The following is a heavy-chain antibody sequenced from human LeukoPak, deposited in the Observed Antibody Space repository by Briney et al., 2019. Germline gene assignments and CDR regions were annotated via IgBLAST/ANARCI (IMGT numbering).Heavy chain of an antibody. D-gene: IGHD1-26*01. V-gene: IGHV1-24*01. Sequence: ASSKILCMASADTLGALIIHWLRQAPGNPLKGMGGFDPEDGKTIYAQKFQVRVNMTEDISTDTANIELIMLISEETAVYYCETWSVTYYYYWGQGNLVTVSP. CDR1: ADTLGALI. CDR2: FDPEDGKT. J-gene: IGHJ4*02. CDR3: ETWSVTYYYY.